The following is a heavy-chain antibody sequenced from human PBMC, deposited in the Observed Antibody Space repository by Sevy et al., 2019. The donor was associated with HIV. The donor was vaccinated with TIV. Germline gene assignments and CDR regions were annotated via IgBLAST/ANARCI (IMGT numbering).Heavy chain of an antibody. CDR1: GGSISSSSYY. Sequence: SENLSLTCTVSGGSISSSSYYWGWIRQPPGRGLEWIGSIYYSGSTYHNPSLKSRVTISVDTSKNQCSLKLSSVTAADTAVYYCARHNSGSYSEYDYYYYYMDVWGKGTTVTVSS. D-gene: IGHD1-26*01. CDR2: IYYSGST. CDR3: ARHNSGSYSEYDYYYYYMDV. V-gene: IGHV4-39*01. J-gene: IGHJ6*03.